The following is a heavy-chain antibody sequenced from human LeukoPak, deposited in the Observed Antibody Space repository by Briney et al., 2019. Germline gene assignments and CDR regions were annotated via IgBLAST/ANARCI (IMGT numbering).Heavy chain of an antibody. CDR1: GFTFGDYA. CDR2: IRSKGYGGTT. CDR3: TRGRYSCGYPPFDY. V-gene: IGHV3-49*04. D-gene: IGHD5-18*01. Sequence: GGSLRLSCTASGFTFGDYAMNWVRQAPGKGLEWVGFIRSKGYGGTTEYAASVKGRFTISRDDSKSIAYLQMNSLKTEDTAVYYCTRGRYSCGYPPFDYWGQGTLVTVSS. J-gene: IGHJ4*02.